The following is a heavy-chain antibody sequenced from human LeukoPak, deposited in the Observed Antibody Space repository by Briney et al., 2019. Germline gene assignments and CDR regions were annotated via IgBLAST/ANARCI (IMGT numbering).Heavy chain of an antibody. V-gene: IGHV1-2*02. Sequence: ASVKVSCKASGYTFTSYDINWVRQAPGQGLEWMGWINPNSGGTNYAQKFQGRVTMTRDTSISTAYMELSRLSSDDTAVYYCARDYDILTGYGICDYWGQGTLVTVSS. CDR2: INPNSGGT. J-gene: IGHJ4*02. CDR1: GYTFTSYD. D-gene: IGHD3-9*01. CDR3: ARDYDILTGYGICDY.